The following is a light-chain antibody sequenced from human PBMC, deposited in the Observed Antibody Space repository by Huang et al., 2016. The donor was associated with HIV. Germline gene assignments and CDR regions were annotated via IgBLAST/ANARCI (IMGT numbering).Light chain of an antibody. V-gene: IGKV3-15*01. CDR1: QSVFKN. CDR3: QQYNTSPRT. CDR2: GSS. J-gene: IGKJ1*01. Sequence: ENLMTQSPSTLSVSPGESATLSCRASQSVFKNLAWYQQKPGQAPKLLIYGSSTRAAGIPARFSGSGSGTDFTLTISSLQSEDFAVYYSQQYNTSPRTFGQGTKVEV.